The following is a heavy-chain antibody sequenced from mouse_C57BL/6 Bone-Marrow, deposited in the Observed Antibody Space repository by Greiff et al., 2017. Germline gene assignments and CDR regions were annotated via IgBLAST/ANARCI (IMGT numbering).Heavy chain of an antibody. CDR3: ARPTTGWYFDV. V-gene: IGHV1-52*01. D-gene: IGHD2-12*01. CDR2: IDPSDSET. CDR1: GYTFTSYW. Sequence: QVQLQQPGAELVRPGSSVKLSYKASGYTFTSYWMHWVKQRPIQGLEWIGNIDPSDSETHYNQKFKDKATLTVDKSSSTAYMQLSSLTSEDSAVYYCARPTTGWYFDVWGTGTTVTVSS. J-gene: IGHJ1*03.